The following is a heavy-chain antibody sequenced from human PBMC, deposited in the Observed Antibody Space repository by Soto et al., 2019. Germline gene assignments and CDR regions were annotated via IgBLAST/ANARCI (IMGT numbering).Heavy chain of an antibody. CDR3: ARGAFGAYYLDS. Sequence: EVQLVESGGGLVQPGGSLRLSCVASGFTFSNYWIHWVRQTPGEGLVWVSRIKGDVITTNYVDSVKGRFTISRDNAKNTVFLQMNSLRAEDTAVYYCARGAFGAYYLDSWGQGTLVIVS. J-gene: IGHJ4*02. V-gene: IGHV3-74*01. CDR2: IKGDVITT. D-gene: IGHD3-3*01. CDR1: GFTFSNYW.